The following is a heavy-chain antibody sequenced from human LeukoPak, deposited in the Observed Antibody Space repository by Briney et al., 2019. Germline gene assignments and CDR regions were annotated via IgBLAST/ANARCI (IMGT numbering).Heavy chain of an antibody. CDR3: ARGLGDYYDTSDFYYAVPAH. CDR1: GYTFTSYD. CDR2: MSPNSGDT. D-gene: IGHD3-22*01. V-gene: IGHV1-8*01. J-gene: IGHJ4*02. Sequence: ASVKVSCKASGYTFTSYDINWVRQATGQGLEWMGWMSPNSGDTAYAQKFQGRVAMTRDTSISTAYMELSSLRSEDTAVYYCARGLGDYYDTSDFYYAVPAHWGQGTLVTVSS.